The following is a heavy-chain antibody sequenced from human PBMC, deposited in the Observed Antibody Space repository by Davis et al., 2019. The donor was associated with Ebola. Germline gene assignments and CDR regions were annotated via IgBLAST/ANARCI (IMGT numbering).Heavy chain of an antibody. Sequence: GGSLRLSCAASGFTFSTYSMSWVRQAPGKGLEWVSSISSDSDYIYYADSVKGRFTISRDNAKNSLYLQMNSLRAEDTAVYYCARDGSPSRSGKTDYWGQGTLVTVSS. CDR3: ARDGSPSRSGKTDY. CDR1: GFTFSTYS. D-gene: IGHD3-10*01. V-gene: IGHV3-21*04. J-gene: IGHJ4*02. CDR2: ISSDSDYI.